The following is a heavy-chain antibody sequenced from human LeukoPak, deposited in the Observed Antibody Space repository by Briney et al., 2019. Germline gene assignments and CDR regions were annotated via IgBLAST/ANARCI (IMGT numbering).Heavy chain of an antibody. CDR1: GFTFSSYG. CDR3: ARRYCSSTSCTLDY. CDR2: ISSSGSTI. J-gene: IGHJ4*02. D-gene: IGHD2-2*01. Sequence: PGGSLRLSCAASGFTFSSYGMHWVRQAPGKGLEWVSYISSSGSTIYYADSVKGRFTISRDNAKNSLYLQMNSLRAEDTAVYYCARRYCSSTSCTLDYWGQGTLVTVSS. V-gene: IGHV3-48*04.